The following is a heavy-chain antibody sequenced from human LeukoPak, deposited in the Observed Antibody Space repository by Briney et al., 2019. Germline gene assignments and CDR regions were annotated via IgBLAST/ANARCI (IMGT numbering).Heavy chain of an antibody. V-gene: IGHV1-46*01. CDR2: INPSGGST. CDR1: RYTFTSYY. Sequence: ASVKVSCKTSRYTFTSYYMNWVRQVPGQGLEWMGMINPSGGSTSYAQKFQGRVTMTRDTSTSTVYMELNSLTSEDTALYYCARDRSPSARYFNYWGQGTLVTVSS. CDR3: ARDRSPSARYFNY. D-gene: IGHD2-15*01. J-gene: IGHJ4*02.